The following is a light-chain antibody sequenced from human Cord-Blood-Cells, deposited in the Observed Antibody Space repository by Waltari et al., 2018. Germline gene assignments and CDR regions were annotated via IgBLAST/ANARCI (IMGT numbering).Light chain of an antibody. CDR2: DVS. CDR3: SSYTSSSTLV. J-gene: IGLJ1*01. V-gene: IGLV2-14*01. Sequence: QSALTQPASVSGSPGQSLTISCPGTSSAVGGYNSVSWYQQHPGKAPKLMIYDVSNRPSGVSNRFSGSKSGNTASLTISGLQAEDEADYYCSSYTSSSTLVFGTGTKVTVL. CDR1: SSAVGGYNS.